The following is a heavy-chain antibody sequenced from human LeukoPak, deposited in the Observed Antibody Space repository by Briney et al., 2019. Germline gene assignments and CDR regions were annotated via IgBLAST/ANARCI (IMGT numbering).Heavy chain of an antibody. CDR3: ARDLGNSYGIVDS. CDR2: ISYDGSKE. CDR1: GFSFISHG. J-gene: IGHJ4*02. V-gene: IGHV3-30*03. D-gene: IGHD5-18*01. Sequence: GGSLRLSCEGFGFSFISHGMHWVRQTPRKGLEWVAGISYDGSKEDYADSVKGRFTISRDNSKNTLSPQMNFVRSEDTAVYFCARDLGNSYGIVDSWGQGTLVTVSS.